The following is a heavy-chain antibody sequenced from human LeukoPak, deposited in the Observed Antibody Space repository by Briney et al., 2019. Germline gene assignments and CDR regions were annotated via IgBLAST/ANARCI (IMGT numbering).Heavy chain of an antibody. CDR3: ARVSPGSIAAAVPLFDY. CDR2: ISSSSSYI. CDR1: GFTFSSYA. Sequence: GGSLRLSCVASGFTFSSYAMNWVRQAPGKGLEWVSSISSSSSYIYYADSVKGRFTISRDNAKNSLYLQMNSLRAEDTAVYYCARVSPGSIAAAVPLFDYWGQGTLVTVSS. J-gene: IGHJ4*02. V-gene: IGHV3-21*01. D-gene: IGHD6-13*01.